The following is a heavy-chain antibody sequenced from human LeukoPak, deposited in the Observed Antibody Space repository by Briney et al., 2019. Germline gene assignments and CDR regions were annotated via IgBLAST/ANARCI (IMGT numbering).Heavy chain of an antibody. J-gene: IGHJ6*03. CDR1: GFTFDSYA. Sequence: QPGGSLSLSCAASGFTFDSYAMTWVRQVPGKGLEWVSSISGGGGITNYADSVKGRFTISRDNSKYTLFLQMNSLRAEDTAVYYCAKYGVDCSSTSCYPLYYMDVWGKGTTVTVSS. D-gene: IGHD2-2*01. CDR3: AKYGVDCSSTSCYPLYYMDV. CDR2: ISGGGGIT. V-gene: IGHV3-23*01.